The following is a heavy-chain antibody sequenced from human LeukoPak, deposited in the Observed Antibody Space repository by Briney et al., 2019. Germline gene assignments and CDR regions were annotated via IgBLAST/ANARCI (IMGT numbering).Heavy chain of an antibody. J-gene: IGHJ6*02. CDR3: ARDPPRGYGMDV. Sequence: PSGTLSLTCTVSGVSISNSNWWSWVRQTPGKGLEWIGEIYHSGTTNYSPSLKSRVTISVDKSKNQYSLNLSSVTAADTAVYYCARDPPRGYGMDVWGPGITVTVSS. CDR1: GVSISNSNW. V-gene: IGHV4-4*02. CDR2: IYHSGTT.